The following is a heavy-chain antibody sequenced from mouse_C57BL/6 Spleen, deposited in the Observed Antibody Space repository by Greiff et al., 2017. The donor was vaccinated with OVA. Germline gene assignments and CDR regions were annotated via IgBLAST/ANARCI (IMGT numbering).Heavy chain of an antibody. J-gene: IGHJ1*03. Sequence: EVKVVESGGGLVKPGGSLKLSCAASGFTFSDYGMHWVRQAPEKGLEWVAYISSGSSTIYYADTVKGRFTISRDNAKNTLFLQMTSLRSEDTAMYYCARRYGSSYGYFDVWGTGTTVTVSS. D-gene: IGHD1-1*01. CDR1: GFTFSDYG. CDR2: ISSGSSTI. CDR3: ARRYGSSYGYFDV. V-gene: IGHV5-17*01.